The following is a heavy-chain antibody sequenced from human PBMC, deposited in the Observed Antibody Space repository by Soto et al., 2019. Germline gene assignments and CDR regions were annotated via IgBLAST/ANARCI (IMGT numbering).Heavy chain of an antibody. Sequence: TSETLSLTCTVSGDSISTYYWSWIRQPPGKGLEWIGHIYYSGSTNYNPSLKSRIIISIDTSKNQFSLNLTSVTAADTAVYYCARGMVGYNWNYRWFDPWGQGILVTVSS. CDR2: IYYSGST. D-gene: IGHD1-7*01. CDR1: GDSISTYY. V-gene: IGHV4-59*01. CDR3: ARGMVGYNWNYRWFDP. J-gene: IGHJ5*02.